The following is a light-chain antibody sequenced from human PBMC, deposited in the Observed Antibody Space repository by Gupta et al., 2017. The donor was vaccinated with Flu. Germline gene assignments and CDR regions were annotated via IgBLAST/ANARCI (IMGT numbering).Light chain of an antibody. CDR2: RVS. V-gene: IGKV2-30*02. CDR3: MQGTHLQT. CDR1: QSLVHRNGNTY. J-gene: IGKJ1*01. Sequence: DVVMTQSPLSLPVTLGQPASISCRSSQSLVHRNGNTYLTWFQQRPGQSPRRLIYRVSNRDSGVPDRFSGSGSGTDFTLKISRVEAEDVGVYYCMQGTHLQTFGQGTKVEIK.